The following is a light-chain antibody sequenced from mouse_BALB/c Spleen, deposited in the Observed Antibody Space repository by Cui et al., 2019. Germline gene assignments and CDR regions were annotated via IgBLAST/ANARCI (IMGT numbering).Light chain of an antibody. Sequence: QIVLTQSPAIMSAYLGEEITLTCSASPSVSYMHWYQQKSGTSPKLLIYSTSNRASGVPSRFSGSGSGTFYSLTIISVEAEDAADYYCHQWSSYPWTFGGGTKLEIK. V-gene: IGKV4-80*01. J-gene: IGKJ1*01. CDR3: HQWSSYPWT. CDR1: PSVSY. CDR2: STS.